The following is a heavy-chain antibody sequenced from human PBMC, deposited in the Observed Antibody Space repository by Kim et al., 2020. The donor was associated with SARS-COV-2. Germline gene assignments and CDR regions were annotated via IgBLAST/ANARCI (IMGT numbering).Heavy chain of an antibody. D-gene: IGHD3-22*01. J-gene: IGHJ2*01. CDR1: GGSISSYY. CDR2: IYYSGST. Sequence: SETLSLTCTVSGGSISSYYWSWIRQPPGKGLEWIGYIYYSGSTNYNPSLKSRVTISVDTSKNQFSLKLSSVTAADTAVYYCARDGNYYDSSGYYYGPPYWYFDLWGRGTLVTVSS. CDR3: ARDGNYYDSSGYYYGPPYWYFDL. V-gene: IGHV4-59*01.